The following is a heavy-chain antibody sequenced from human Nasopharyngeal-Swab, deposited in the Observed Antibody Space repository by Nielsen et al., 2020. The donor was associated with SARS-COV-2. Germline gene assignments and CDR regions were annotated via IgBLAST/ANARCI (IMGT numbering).Heavy chain of an antibody. CDR1: GCSISSYY. CDR3: AREPAYGDYLDY. Sequence: SETLSLTCPVSGCSISSYYWSWIRQPPGKGLYWIRYIYYSGSTNYNPSLKSRVTISVDTSKNQFSLKLSSVTAADTAVYYCAREPAYGDYLDYWGQGTLVTVSS. V-gene: IGHV4-59*01. J-gene: IGHJ4*02. CDR2: IYYSGST. D-gene: IGHD4-17*01.